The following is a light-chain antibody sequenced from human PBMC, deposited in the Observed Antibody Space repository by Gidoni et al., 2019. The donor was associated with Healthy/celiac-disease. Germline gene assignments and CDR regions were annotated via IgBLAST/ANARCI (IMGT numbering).Light chain of an antibody. J-gene: IGKJ1*01. CDR3: QQYNNWPPWT. CDR1: QSVSSN. V-gene: IGKV3-15*01. Sequence: EIVMTRSPATLSVSPGESATLSCRASQSVSSNLAWYQQKPGQAPRLLIYGASTRATGIPARFSGSGSGTEFTLTISSLQSEDFAVYYGQQYNNWPPWTFGQXTKVEIK. CDR2: GAS.